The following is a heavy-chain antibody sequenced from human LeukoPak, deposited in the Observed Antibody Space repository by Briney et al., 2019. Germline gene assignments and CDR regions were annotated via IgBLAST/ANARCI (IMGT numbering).Heavy chain of an antibody. CDR3: AKRYCSSSTCFWVAFDV. Sequence: GGSLRLSCAASGFTFSSYAMSWVRQAPGKGLEWVSAISGSGGSTYCADSVKGRFTISRDNSKNTLYLQMNSLRAEDTAVYYCAKRYCSSSTCFWVAFDVWGQGTMVIVSS. J-gene: IGHJ3*01. CDR2: ISGSGGST. CDR1: GFTFSSYA. V-gene: IGHV3-23*01. D-gene: IGHD2-2*01.